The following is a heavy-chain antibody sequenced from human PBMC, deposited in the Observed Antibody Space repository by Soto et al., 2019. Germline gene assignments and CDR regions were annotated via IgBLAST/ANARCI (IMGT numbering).Heavy chain of an antibody. Sequence: VASAKVSSKASGYTFTSYSMHSVRQAPGQRLEWMGWINAGNGNTKYSQKFQGRVTITRDTSASTAYMELSSLRSEDTAVYYCARSIVVVTAADYWGQGTLVTVSS. D-gene: IGHD2-21*02. J-gene: IGHJ4*02. CDR2: INAGNGNT. CDR3: ARSIVVVTAADY. V-gene: IGHV1-3*01. CDR1: GYTFTSYS.